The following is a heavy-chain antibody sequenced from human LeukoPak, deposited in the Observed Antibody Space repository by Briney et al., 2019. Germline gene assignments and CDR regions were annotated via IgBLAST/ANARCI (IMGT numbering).Heavy chain of an antibody. CDR2: MYYSGST. D-gene: IGHD3-22*01. CDR1: GGSISSGDYY. CDR3: ARPYYYDSRIDP. Sequence: PSQTLFLTCTVSGGSISSGDYYWSWIRQPPGKGLEWIAYMYYSGSTYYNPSLKSRVTMSADTSKNQLSLKLSSVTAADTVVYYCARPYYYDSRIDPWGQGILVTVSS. V-gene: IGHV4-30-4*01. J-gene: IGHJ5*02.